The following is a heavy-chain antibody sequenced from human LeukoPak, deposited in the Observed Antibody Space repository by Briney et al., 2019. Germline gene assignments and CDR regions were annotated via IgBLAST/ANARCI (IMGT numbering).Heavy chain of an antibody. Sequence: SVKVSCKASGGTFSSYAISWVRQAPGQGLEWMGGIIPIFGTANYAQKFQGRVTITADKSTSTAYMELSSLRSEDTAVYYCTRGYSYDALAPFDYWGQGTLVTVSS. J-gene: IGHJ4*02. V-gene: IGHV1-69*06. CDR2: IIPIFGTA. CDR1: GGTFSSYA. D-gene: IGHD3-16*01. CDR3: TRGYSYDALAPFDY.